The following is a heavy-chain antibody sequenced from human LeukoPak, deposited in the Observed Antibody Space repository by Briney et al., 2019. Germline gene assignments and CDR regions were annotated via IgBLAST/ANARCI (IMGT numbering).Heavy chain of an antibody. V-gene: IGHV1-8*01. CDR3: ARTDYYYDSSGSPDY. Sequence: ASVTVSFKASGYTFTIYDINWVRQAPGQGVEWMGWMNPNSGNTGYTQKFQGRVTMTTNTSISTAYMELSSLRSEDTAVYYCARTDYYYDSSGSPDYWGQGTLVTVSS. J-gene: IGHJ4*02. CDR2: MNPNSGNT. D-gene: IGHD3-22*01. CDR1: GYTFTIYD.